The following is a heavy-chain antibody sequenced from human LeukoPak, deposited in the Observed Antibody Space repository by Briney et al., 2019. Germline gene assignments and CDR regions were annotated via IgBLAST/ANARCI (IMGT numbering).Heavy chain of an antibody. Sequence: GGSLRLSCAASGFTFSSYGMHWVRQAPGKGLEWVAVISYDGSNKYYADSVKGRFTISRDNSKNTPYLQMNSLRAEDTAVYYCAKDYVLYGMDVWGQGTTVTVSS. V-gene: IGHV3-30*18. J-gene: IGHJ6*02. CDR2: ISYDGSNK. D-gene: IGHD3-10*02. CDR3: AKDYVLYGMDV. CDR1: GFTFSSYG.